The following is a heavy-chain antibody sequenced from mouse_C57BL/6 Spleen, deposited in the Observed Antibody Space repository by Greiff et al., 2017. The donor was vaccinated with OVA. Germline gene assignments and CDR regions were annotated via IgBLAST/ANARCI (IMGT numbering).Heavy chain of an antibody. CDR1: GFTFSSYA. Sequence: EVQLVESGEGLVKPGGSLKLSCAASGFTFSSYAMSWVRQTPEKRLEWVAYISSGGDYIYYADTVKGRFTISRDNARNTLYLQMSSLKSEDTAMYYCTREPYGNYDYYAMDYWGQGTSVTVSS. CDR3: TREPYGNYDYYAMDY. J-gene: IGHJ4*01. CDR2: ISSGGDYI. V-gene: IGHV5-9-1*02. D-gene: IGHD2-1*01.